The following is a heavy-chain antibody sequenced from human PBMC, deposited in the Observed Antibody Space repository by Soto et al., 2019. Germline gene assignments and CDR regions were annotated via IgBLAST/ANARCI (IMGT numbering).Heavy chain of an antibody. CDR1: GGTFSSYA. Sequence: SVKVSCKASGGTFSSYAISWVRQAPGQGLEWMGGIIPIFGTANYAQKFQGRVTITADESTSTAYMELSSLRSEDTAVYYCATGGEEYYYDSSGYYFDYWGQGTLVTVSS. V-gene: IGHV1-69*13. CDR3: ATGGEEYYYDSSGYYFDY. CDR2: IIPIFGTA. D-gene: IGHD3-22*01. J-gene: IGHJ4*02.